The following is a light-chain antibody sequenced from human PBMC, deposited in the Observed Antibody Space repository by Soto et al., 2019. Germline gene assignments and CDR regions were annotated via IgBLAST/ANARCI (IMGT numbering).Light chain of an antibody. CDR1: SSDVGNYNL. V-gene: IGLV2-23*02. Sequence: QSALTQPASVSGSPGQSITISCTGTSSDVGNYNLVSWYQQHPGKAPKLIIYATRNRPSGVSNRYSGSKSGNTASLTISGLQAEDEATYHCCSYAGSITFTFGGGTKLTVL. CDR2: ATR. CDR3: CSYAGSITFT. J-gene: IGLJ2*01.